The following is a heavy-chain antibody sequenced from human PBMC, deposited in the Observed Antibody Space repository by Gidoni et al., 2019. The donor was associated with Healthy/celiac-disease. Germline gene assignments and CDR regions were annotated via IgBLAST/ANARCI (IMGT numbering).Heavy chain of an antibody. Sequence: QVQLVESGGGLVKPGGSLRLSCAASGFTFSDYYMSWIRQAPGKGLEWVSYISSSSSYTNYADSVKGRFTISRDNAKNSLYLQMNSLRAEDTAVYYCARERSIFGVVTYHYYYYMDVWGKGTTVTVSS. V-gene: IGHV3-11*06. J-gene: IGHJ6*03. CDR3: ARERSIFGVVTYHYYYYMDV. CDR2: ISSSSSYT. CDR1: GFTFSDYY. D-gene: IGHD3-3*01.